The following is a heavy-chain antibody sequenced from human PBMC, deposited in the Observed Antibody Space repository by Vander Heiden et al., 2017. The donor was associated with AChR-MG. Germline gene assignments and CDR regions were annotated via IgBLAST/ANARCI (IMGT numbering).Heavy chain of an antibody. V-gene: IGHV4-34*01. D-gene: IGHD6-19*01. CDR1: GGSFSGYY. CDR3: ARVDCGVLRYAWSCARPEYSSGWYGNWFDP. CDR2: INHSGST. Sequence: QVQLQQWGAGLLKPSETLSLTCAVYGGSFSGYYWSWIRQPPGKGLEWIGEINHSGSTNYNPSLKSRVTISVDTSKNQFSLKLSSVTAADTAVYYCARVDCGVLRYAWSCARPEYSSGWYGNWFDPWGQGTLVTVSS. J-gene: IGHJ5*02.